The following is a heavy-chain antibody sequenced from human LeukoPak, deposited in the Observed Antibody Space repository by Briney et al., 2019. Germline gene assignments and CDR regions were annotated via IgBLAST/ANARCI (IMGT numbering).Heavy chain of an antibody. Sequence: PGGSLRLSCAASGFTFSSYGMHWVRQAPGKGLEWVAFIRYDGGNKYYADSVTGRFTISRDNSKNTLYLQMNSLRAEDTAVYYCAKDDRSSWYYFDYWGQGTLVTVSS. J-gene: IGHJ4*02. D-gene: IGHD6-13*01. CDR2: IRYDGGNK. CDR1: GFTFSSYG. CDR3: AKDDRSSWYYFDY. V-gene: IGHV3-30*02.